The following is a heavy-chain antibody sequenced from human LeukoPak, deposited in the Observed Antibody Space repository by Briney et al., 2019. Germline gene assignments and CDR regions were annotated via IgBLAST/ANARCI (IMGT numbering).Heavy chain of an antibody. V-gene: IGHV3-74*03. CDR2: INSDGGNT. CDR1: GFTFSNSW. CDR3: TRAYQQHLINWFDP. D-gene: IGHD6-13*01. J-gene: IGHJ5*02. Sequence: PGGSLRLSCAASGFTFSNSWMHWVRQAPGKGLEWVARINSDGGNTAYADSVKGRFTISRDSAKNTLFLQMNSLRVEDTAEYYCTRAYQQHLINWFDPWGQGTLVTVSS.